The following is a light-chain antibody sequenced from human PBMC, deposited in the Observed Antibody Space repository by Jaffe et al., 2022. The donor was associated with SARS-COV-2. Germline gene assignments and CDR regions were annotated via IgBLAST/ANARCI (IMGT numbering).Light chain of an antibody. CDR3: ATWDDSLNGPV. CDR2: TPN. V-gene: IGLV1-44*01. J-gene: IGLJ3*02. CDR1: SSNIGSYT. Sequence: QSVLTQAPSASGAPGQRVSISCSGSSSNIGSYTVNWYRQLPGSAPKLLIYTPNQRPSGVPDRFSGSKSGTSASLAISGLQSEDEADYYCATWDDSLNGPVFGGGTKLTVL.